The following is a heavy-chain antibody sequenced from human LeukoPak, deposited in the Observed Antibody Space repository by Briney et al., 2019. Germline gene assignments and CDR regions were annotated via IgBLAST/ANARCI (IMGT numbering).Heavy chain of an antibody. CDR1: GGTFSSYA. J-gene: IGHJ4*02. D-gene: IGHD3-9*01. V-gene: IGHV1-69*13. Sequence: SVRVSCKASGGTFSSYAISWVRQAPGQGLEWMGGIIPIFGTANHAQKFQGRVTITADESTSTAYMELSSLRSEDTAVYYCARYFDSEGYFDYWGQGTLVTVSS. CDR3: ARYFDSEGYFDY. CDR2: IIPIFGTA.